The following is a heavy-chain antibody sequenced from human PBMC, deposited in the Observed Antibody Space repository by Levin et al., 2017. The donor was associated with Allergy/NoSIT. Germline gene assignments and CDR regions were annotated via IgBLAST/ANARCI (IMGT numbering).Heavy chain of an antibody. J-gene: IGHJ4*02. CDR1: GFTFSSYG. D-gene: IGHD6-13*01. V-gene: IGHV3-30*18. Sequence: GGSLRLSCAASGFTFSSYGMHWVRQAPGKGLEWVAVISYDGSEKYFADSVKGRFTISRDNSKNTLYLQMNSLRPEDTAVYYCAKDWGQYSSSWYNGGDYWGQGTLVTVSP. CDR2: ISYDGSEK. CDR3: AKDWGQYSSSWYNGGDY.